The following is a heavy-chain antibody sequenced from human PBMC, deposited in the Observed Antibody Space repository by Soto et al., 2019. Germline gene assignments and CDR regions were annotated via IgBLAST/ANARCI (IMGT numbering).Heavy chain of an antibody. CDR2: IKSDGSIT. CDR1: GFTFSSCW. D-gene: IGHD3-3*01. J-gene: IGHJ6*02. Sequence: PGGSLRLSCEASGFTFSSCWMHWVRQSPGEGLVWVSRIKSDGSITDYADSVKGRFTISRDNAKNTLYLQMNSLGAEDTAVYYCSQQEGDFWSGLGYYYYGMDVWGQGTTVTVSS. V-gene: IGHV3-74*01. CDR3: SQQEGDFWSGLGYYYYGMDV.